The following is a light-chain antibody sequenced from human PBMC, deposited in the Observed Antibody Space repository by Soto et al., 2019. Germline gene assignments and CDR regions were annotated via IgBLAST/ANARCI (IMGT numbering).Light chain of an antibody. V-gene: IGKV3-15*01. J-gene: IGKJ3*01. CDR2: DSS. Sequence: VLTQSPATLSVSPGEGATLSCRASQSVGRSLAWYQQKPGQTPRLLMFDSSTRATDIPAKFSGSGSGTEFTLTISSLQSEDFVIFYCQQYDEWPLTFGPGTKVEI. CDR1: QSVGRS. CDR3: QQYDEWPLT.